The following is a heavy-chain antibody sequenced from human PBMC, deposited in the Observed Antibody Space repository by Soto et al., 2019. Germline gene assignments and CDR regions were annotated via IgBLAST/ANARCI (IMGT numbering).Heavy chain of an antibody. V-gene: IGHV1-18*01. CDR3: AMVDVYVTPSPQDV. D-gene: IGHD3-16*01. Sequence: QVQLVQSGAEVKNPGASVKVSCKASGYTFTRYGIGWARQAPGQGREWMGWIKIYNGNTNYTENVQGRVTMTTDTTTSTAYIELRSLRSKETAIYYCAMVDVYVTPSPQDVWGRGTTVIVSS. J-gene: IGHJ6*04. CDR2: IKIYNGNT. CDR1: GYTFTRYG.